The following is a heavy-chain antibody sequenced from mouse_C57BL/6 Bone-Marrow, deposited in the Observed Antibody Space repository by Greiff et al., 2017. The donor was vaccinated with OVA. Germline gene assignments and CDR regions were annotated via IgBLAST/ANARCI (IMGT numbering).Heavy chain of an antibody. CDR3: ARHEGGVYDGYFSFDY. V-gene: IGHV1-62-2*01. Sequence: QVQLQQSGAELVKPGASVKLSCKASGYTFTEYTIHWVKQRSGQGLEWIGWFYPGSGSIKYNEKVKDKATLTADKSSSTVYMELSRLTSEDSAVYFCARHEGGVYDGYFSFDYWGQGTTLTVSS. CDR1: GYTFTEYT. CDR2: FYPGSGSI. D-gene: IGHD2-3*01. J-gene: IGHJ2*01.